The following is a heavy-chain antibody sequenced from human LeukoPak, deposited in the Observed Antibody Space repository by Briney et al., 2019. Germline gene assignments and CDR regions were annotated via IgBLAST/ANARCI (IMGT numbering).Heavy chain of an antibody. D-gene: IGHD3-22*01. CDR2: IYDSGRT. CDR1: GDSISSSGYY. V-gene: IGHV4-39*01. J-gene: IGHJ4*02. CDR3: ARYSSAYYYVFDY. Sequence: PSETLSLTCAVSGDSISSSGYYWGWIRQPPGKGLEWIGSIYDSGRTYYNTSPKSRVTISVDTSKSQLSLKLSPVTAADTAVYYCARYSSAYYYVFDYWGQGTLVTVSS.